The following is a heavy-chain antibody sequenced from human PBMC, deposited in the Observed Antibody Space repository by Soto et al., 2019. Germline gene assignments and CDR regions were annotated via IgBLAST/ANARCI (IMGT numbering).Heavy chain of an antibody. CDR1: GGTFSSYA. CDR2: IVPNVGTV. Sequence: GASVKVSCKASGGTFSSYAISWVRQAPGQGLEWMGGIVPNVGTVNYAQKFQGRVTITADKSTGTAYMEVSSLRSEDTALYYCARRGTSGFLRYFDNWGQGTLVTVSS. D-gene: IGHD3-3*01. CDR3: ARRGTSGFLRYFDN. V-gene: IGHV1-69*06. J-gene: IGHJ4*02.